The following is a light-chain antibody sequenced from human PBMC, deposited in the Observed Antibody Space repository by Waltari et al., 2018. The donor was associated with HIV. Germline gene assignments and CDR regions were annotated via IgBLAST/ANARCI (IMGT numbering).Light chain of an antibody. CDR3: AAWDDSLSPHVV. Sequence: QSVLTQPPSASGTPGPRVTISCSGSSPDLGRNYVYGYPHLPGTTPTLLIYRDTQRPSSVPDRFSGSKSGTSDSLAISGLRSEDEADYYCAAWDDSLSPHVVFGAGTKLTVL. V-gene: IGLV1-47*01. J-gene: IGLJ2*01. CDR1: SPDLGRNY. CDR2: RDT.